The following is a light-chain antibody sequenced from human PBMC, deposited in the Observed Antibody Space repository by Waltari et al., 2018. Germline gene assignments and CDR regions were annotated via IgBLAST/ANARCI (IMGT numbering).Light chain of an antibody. CDR1: VLAKKY. Sequence: SYELTRPSSVSVSPGQTARITCSGDVLAKKYARWFQQKPGRAPVVGIYKDRERPSGIPERFSGSSSGTTVALTISGAQVEDEGDYYCYSATDNYRVFGGGTKLTVL. J-gene: IGLJ3*02. CDR3: YSATDNYRV. CDR2: KDR. V-gene: IGLV3-27*01.